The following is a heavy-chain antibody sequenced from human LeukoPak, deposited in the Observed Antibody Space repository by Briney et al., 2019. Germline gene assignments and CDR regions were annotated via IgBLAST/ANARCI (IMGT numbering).Heavy chain of an antibody. CDR1: GFTFCSYW. J-gene: IGHJ4*02. CDR2: INTDGSTT. CDR3: ARDLGSDDVWGSYHSYYFDY. D-gene: IGHD3-16*02. Sequence: PGGSLRLSCAASGFTFCSYWMHWVRQAPGKGLVWVSRINTDGSTTNYADSVKGRFTISRDNAKNTVYLQMNSLRAEDTAVYYCARDLGSDDVWGSYHSYYFDYWGQGTPVTVSS. V-gene: IGHV3-74*01.